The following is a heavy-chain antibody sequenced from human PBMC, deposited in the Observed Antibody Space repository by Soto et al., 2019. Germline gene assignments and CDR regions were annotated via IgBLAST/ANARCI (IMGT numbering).Heavy chain of an antibody. CDR3: ERDREKDTAMVNVFDY. Sequence: GGSLRLSCAASGFTFSDYYMSWIRQAPGKGLEWVSYISSSSSYTNYADSVKGRFTISRDNAKNSLYLQMNSLRAEDTAVYYCERDREKDTAMVNVFDYWGQGTLVTVSS. J-gene: IGHJ4*02. CDR2: ISSSSSYT. D-gene: IGHD5-18*01. CDR1: GFTFSDYY. V-gene: IGHV3-11*06.